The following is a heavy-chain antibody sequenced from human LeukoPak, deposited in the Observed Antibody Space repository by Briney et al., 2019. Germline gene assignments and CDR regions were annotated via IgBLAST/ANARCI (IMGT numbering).Heavy chain of an antibody. CDR2: ITSSSSYT. Sequence: GGSLRLSCAAPGITFSNYNMNWVRQAPGKGLEWISSITSSSSYTYYADSVKGRFTISRDNAKNSLYLQMDSLRAEDTAVYYCARDVGGNPPYYMDVWGKGTTVTVSS. J-gene: IGHJ6*03. D-gene: IGHD4-23*01. CDR1: GITFSNYN. CDR3: ARDVGGNPPYYMDV. V-gene: IGHV3-21*01.